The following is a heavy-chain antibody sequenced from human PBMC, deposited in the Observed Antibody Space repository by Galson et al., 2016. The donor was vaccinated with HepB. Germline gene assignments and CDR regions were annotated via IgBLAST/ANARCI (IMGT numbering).Heavy chain of an antibody. J-gene: IGHJ4*02. D-gene: IGHD3-3*01. CDR2: IYYSGST. CDR3: ARGDRSGEPYFDY. V-gene: IGHV4-39*02. CDR1: GASISNSSYY. Sequence: SETLSLTCTVSGASISNSSYYWGWIRQPPGKGLEWIGTIYYSGSTYYNPSLKSRVTISVDTSKNQFSLKLSSVTAADTAVYYCARGDRSGEPYFDYWGQGTLVTVSS.